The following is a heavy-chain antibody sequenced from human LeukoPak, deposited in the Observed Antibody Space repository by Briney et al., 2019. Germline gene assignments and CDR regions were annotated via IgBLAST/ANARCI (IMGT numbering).Heavy chain of an antibody. CDR1: GFTLSDYY. V-gene: IGHV3-11*01. Sequence: PGGSLRLSCAASGFTLSDYYMSWIRQAPGKGLEWVSYISSSGSTIYYADSVKGRFTISRDNAKNSLYLQMNSLRAEDTAVYYCARDAPYYYGSGSFAEHYGMDVWGQGTTVTVSS. D-gene: IGHD3-10*01. J-gene: IGHJ6*02. CDR2: ISSSGSTI. CDR3: ARDAPYYYGSGSFAEHYGMDV.